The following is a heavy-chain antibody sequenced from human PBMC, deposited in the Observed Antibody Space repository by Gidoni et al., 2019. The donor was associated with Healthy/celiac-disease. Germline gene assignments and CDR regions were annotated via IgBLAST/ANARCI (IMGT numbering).Heavy chain of an antibody. J-gene: IGHJ4*02. Sequence: QVQLQQWGAGLLKPSETLSLTCAVYGGSFSGYYWSWIRQPPGKGLEWIGEINHSGSTNYNPSLKSRVTISVDTSKNQFSLKLSSVTAADTAVYYCARTRYYGSGSYSSLPVDYWGQGTLVTVSS. CDR1: GGSFSGYY. D-gene: IGHD3-10*01. V-gene: IGHV4-34*01. CDR2: INHSGST. CDR3: ARTRYYGSGSYSSLPVDY.